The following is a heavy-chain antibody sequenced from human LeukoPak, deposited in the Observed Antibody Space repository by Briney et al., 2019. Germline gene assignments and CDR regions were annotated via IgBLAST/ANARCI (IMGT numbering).Heavy chain of an antibody. Sequence: SETLSLTCAVYGGSFSGYYWSWIRQPPGKGLEWIGEINHSGSTNYNPSLKSRGTISVDTSKNQFSLKLSSVTAADTAVYYCARDRIVGYCGGDCYDAFDIWGQGTMVTVSS. D-gene: IGHD2-21*02. CDR3: ARDRIVGYCGGDCYDAFDI. CDR1: GGSFSGYY. J-gene: IGHJ3*02. CDR2: INHSGST. V-gene: IGHV4-34*01.